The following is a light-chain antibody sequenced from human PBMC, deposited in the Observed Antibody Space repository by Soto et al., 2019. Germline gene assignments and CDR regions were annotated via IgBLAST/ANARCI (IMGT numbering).Light chain of an antibody. V-gene: IGKV3-15*01. CDR2: GAS. CDR1: QSVSSY. CDR3: QQYDNWPSIT. J-gene: IGKJ5*01. Sequence: EIVMTQSPATLSVSQGERATLSCRASQSVSSYLAWYQQKPGQAPRLLIYGASTRATGIPARFSGSGSGTEFTLTISSLQSEDFAVYYCQQYDNWPSITFGQGTRLEIK.